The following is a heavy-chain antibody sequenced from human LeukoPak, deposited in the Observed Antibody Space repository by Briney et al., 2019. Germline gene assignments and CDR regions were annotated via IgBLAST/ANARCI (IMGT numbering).Heavy chain of an antibody. Sequence: VKVSCKASGYTFTAYYMHWVRQAPGQGLEWMGWINPNSGGTNYAQKFQGRVTMTRDTSISTAYMELSRLRSEDTAVYYCARKVPNDSSGYYYRGQFDPWGQGTLVTVSS. D-gene: IGHD3-22*01. CDR2: INPNSGGT. CDR3: ARKVPNDSSGYYYRGQFDP. V-gene: IGHV1-2*02. CDR1: GYTFTAYY. J-gene: IGHJ5*02.